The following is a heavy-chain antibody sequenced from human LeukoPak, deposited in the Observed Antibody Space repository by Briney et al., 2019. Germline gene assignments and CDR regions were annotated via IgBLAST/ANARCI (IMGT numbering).Heavy chain of an antibody. J-gene: IGHJ4*02. CDR3: ARTRYYYNSRSYGAPYYFDY. V-gene: IGHV4-4*07. CDR1: GGSISSYF. D-gene: IGHD3-10*01. CDR2: MYTSGNT. Sequence: SETLSLTCTVSGGSISSYFWNWIRQPAGKGLDWIGRMYTSGNTDYNPSLKSRVTISVDTSKNQFSLKLSSVTAADTAVYYCARTRYYYNSRSYGAPYYFDYWGQGTLVTVSS.